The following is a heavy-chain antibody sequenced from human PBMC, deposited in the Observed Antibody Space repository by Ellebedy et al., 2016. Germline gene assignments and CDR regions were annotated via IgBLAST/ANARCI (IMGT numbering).Heavy chain of an antibody. D-gene: IGHD5-24*01. Sequence: GGSLRLSXAASGFTFSSYAMSWVRQAPGKGLEWVSAISGSGGSTYYADSVKGRFTISRDNSKNTLYLQMNSLRAEDTAVYYCARVGGIDGYNDYWGQGTLVTVSS. CDR2: ISGSGGST. V-gene: IGHV3-23*01. CDR3: ARVGGIDGYNDY. J-gene: IGHJ4*02. CDR1: GFTFSSYA.